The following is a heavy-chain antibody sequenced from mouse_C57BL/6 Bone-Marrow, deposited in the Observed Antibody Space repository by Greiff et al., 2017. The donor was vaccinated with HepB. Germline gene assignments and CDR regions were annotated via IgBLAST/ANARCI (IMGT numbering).Heavy chain of an antibody. Sequence: EVKLVESGGDLVKPGGSLKLSCAASVFTFSSYGMSWVRQTPDKRLEWVATISSGGSYTYYPDSVKGRFTISRDNAKNTLYLQMSSLKSEDTAMYYCARQGRYYYGSSYVKYYYAMDYWGQGTSVTVSS. V-gene: IGHV5-6*01. CDR3: ARQGRYYYGSSYVKYYYAMDY. CDR1: VFTFSSYG. J-gene: IGHJ4*01. D-gene: IGHD1-1*01. CDR2: ISSGGSYT.